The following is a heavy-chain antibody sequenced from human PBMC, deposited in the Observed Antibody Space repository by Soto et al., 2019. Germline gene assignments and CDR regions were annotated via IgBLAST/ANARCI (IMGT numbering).Heavy chain of an antibody. CDR3: ARGKRYTNYY. V-gene: IGHV1-8*01. J-gene: IGHJ4*02. D-gene: IGHD2-2*02. Sequence: ASGKVSCKASGYTSSNYEINWVRQATGQGLERMGWMSPNSGRIGYAQKFQGRVTMTRNNRNSISYIELSNLRSEDTAVYYCARGKRYTNYYWGQGTLVTVSS. CDR1: GYTSSNYE. CDR2: MSPNSGRI.